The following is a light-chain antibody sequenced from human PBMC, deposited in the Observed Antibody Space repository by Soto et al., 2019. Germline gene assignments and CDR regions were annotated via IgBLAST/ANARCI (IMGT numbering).Light chain of an antibody. CDR2: DAS. J-gene: IGKJ1*01. V-gene: IGKV1-5*01. CDR1: QTISRW. Sequence: DIQMTQSPSTLSASVGDRVTITCRASQTISRWVAWYQQKAGKAPKLLIYDASTLERGVPSRFSGSGSGTEFSLTISSLQPDDFAPYYCQQCDSYHWTLGQGTKVESK. CDR3: QQCDSYHWT.